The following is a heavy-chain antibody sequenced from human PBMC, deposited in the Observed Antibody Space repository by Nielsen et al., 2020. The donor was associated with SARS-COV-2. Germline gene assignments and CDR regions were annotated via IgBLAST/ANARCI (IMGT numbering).Heavy chain of an antibody. J-gene: IGHJ6*02. D-gene: IGHD6-19*01. V-gene: IGHV3-30*18. CDR1: GFTFSSYA. Sequence: GESLKISCAASGFTFSSYAMSWVRQAPGKGLEWVAVISYDGGNKYYADSVKGRFTISRDNSKKTLYLQMNSLRPEDTAVYNCAKEMAVAVTYRDNYYGMDVWGHGTTVTVSS. CDR2: ISYDGGNK. CDR3: AKEMAVAVTYRDNYYGMDV.